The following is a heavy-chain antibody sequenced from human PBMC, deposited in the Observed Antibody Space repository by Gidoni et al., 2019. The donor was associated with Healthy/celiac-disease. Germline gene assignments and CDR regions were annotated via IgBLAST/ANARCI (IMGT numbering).Heavy chain of an antibody. J-gene: IGHJ3*02. CDR2: ISWNSGSI. CDR1: GFTFDDYA. Sequence: EVQLVESGGGLVQPGRSLRLSCAASGFTFDDYAMHWVRQAPGKGLEWVSGISWNSGSIGYADSVKGRFTISRDNAKNSLYLQMNSLRAEDTALYYCAKDMNAGITMIVVAERAGFDIWGQGTMVTVSS. D-gene: IGHD3-22*01. CDR3: AKDMNAGITMIVVAERAGFDI. V-gene: IGHV3-9*01.